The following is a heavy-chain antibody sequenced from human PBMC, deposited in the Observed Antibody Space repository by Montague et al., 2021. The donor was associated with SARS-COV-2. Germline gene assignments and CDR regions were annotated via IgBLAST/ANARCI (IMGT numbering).Heavy chain of an antibody. D-gene: IGHD1-26*01. CDR3: ARSGGVYTESYYLEDYYYGMDV. CDR2: AKHIGST. V-gene: IGHV4-34*01. Sequence: SETLSLTCTVYGGSFSGYSWSWIRHPPGTGLKWIGVAKHIGSTNYNPSLKRRVTISVYTSKNHFSLKLSSVTAADTAVYYCARSGGVYTESYYLEDYYYGMDVWGQGTTVTVSS. J-gene: IGHJ6*02. CDR1: GGSFSGYS.